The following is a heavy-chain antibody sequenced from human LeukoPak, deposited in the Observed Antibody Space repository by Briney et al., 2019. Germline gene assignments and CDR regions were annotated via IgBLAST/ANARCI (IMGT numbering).Heavy chain of an antibody. CDR2: IYYSGST. CDR3: ARDRGMISGSYLDY. D-gene: IGHD1-26*01. Sequence: SETLSLTCTVPGGSISSYYWSWIRQPPGKGLEWIGYIYYSGSTSYNPSLKSRVTISVDTSKNQFSLKLSSVTAADTAVYYCARDRGMISGSYLDYWGQGTLVTVSS. J-gene: IGHJ4*02. V-gene: IGHV4-59*01. CDR1: GGSISSYY.